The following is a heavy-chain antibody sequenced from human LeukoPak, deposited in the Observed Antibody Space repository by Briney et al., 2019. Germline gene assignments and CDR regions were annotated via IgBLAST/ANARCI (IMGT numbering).Heavy chain of an antibody. J-gene: IGHJ4*02. CDR3: ATGSIDFDY. V-gene: IGHV1-2*02. CDR2: INPNSGGT. Sequence: GASVKVSCKASGYTFTGYYMHWVRQAPGQGLEWMGWINPNSGGTNYAQKFQGRVTMTEDTSTDTAYMELSSLRSEDTAVYYCATGSIDFDYWGQGTLVTVSS. CDR1: GYTFTGYY. D-gene: IGHD2-15*01.